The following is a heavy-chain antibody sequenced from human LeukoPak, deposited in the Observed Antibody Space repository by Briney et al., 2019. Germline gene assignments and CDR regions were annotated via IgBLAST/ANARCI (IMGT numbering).Heavy chain of an antibody. D-gene: IGHD4-17*01. CDR3: ARAGGDYGDYYHYYYYMDV. CDR1: GYTLTSHD. CDR2: MNPNSGDT. J-gene: IGHJ6*03. Sequence: ASVKVSCXASGYTLTSHDINWVRQATGQGLEWMGWMNPNSGDTGYAQKFQGRVTMTRDTSINTAYMELSSLTSEDTAVYYCARAGGDYGDYYHYYYYMDVWGSGTTVTVSS. V-gene: IGHV1-8*01.